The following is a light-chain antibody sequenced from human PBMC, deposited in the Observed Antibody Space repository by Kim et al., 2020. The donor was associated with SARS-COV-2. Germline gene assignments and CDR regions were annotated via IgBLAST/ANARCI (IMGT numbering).Light chain of an antibody. CDR2: TAS. J-gene: IGKJ1*01. CDR3: QQTSSAPRT. CDR1: QDISRY. Sequence: DIQMTQSPSSLSAPVGDRVTITCRASQDISRYLNWYQQKPGKAPKLLIYTASSLQSGVPSRFTGSGSETDFTLTITSLQPEDFATYYCQQTSSAPRTFGQGTKVDIK. V-gene: IGKV1-39*01.